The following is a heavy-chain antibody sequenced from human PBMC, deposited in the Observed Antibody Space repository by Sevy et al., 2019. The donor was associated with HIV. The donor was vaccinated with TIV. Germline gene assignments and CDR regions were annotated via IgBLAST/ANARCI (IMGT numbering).Heavy chain of an antibody. D-gene: IGHD6-6*01. CDR3: ARGLGSSSSGGDVDY. J-gene: IGHJ4*02. Sequence: GGSLRLSCVASGFTFSSYSMNWVRQAPGKGLEWVSSISSSSSYIYYADSVKGRFTISRDNAKNSLYLQMNSLRAEDTAVYYCARGLGSSSSGGDVDYWGQGTLVTVSS. CDR1: GFTFSSYS. CDR2: ISSSSSYI. V-gene: IGHV3-21*01.